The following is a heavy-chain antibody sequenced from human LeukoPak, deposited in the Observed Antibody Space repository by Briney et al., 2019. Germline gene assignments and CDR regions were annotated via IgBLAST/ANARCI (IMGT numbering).Heavy chain of an antibody. CDR2: ISPSGDIT. CDR3: AKSTEWVRDAFDI. V-gene: IGHV3-23*01. D-gene: IGHD2-8*01. J-gene: IGHJ3*02. Sequence: GGSLRLSCAASGFTFTTHGINWVRQAPGKGLEWVSAISPSGDITYYADSVKGRFTISRDNYKNTVTLQVSSLRVEDTAVYYCAKSTEWVRDAFDIWGQGTMVTVSS. CDR1: GFTFTTHG.